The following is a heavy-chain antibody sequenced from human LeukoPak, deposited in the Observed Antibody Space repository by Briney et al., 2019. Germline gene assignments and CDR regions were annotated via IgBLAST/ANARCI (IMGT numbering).Heavy chain of an antibody. CDR1: GFTFSNYA. V-gene: IGHV3-64D*06. CDR3: VKLVQGIVVDPEH. J-gene: IGHJ1*01. CDR2: IVSNGYIT. Sequence: PGGSLRLSCSASGFTFSNYAMHWVRQAPGKGLEYVSGIVSNGYITYYADSVKGRFTMSRDNSKNTLYLQMSSLRAEDTAVYYCVKLVQGIVVDPEHWGQGTLVTVSS. D-gene: IGHD3-22*01.